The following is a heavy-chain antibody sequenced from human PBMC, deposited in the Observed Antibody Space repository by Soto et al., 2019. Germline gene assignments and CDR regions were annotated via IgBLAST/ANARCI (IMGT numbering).Heavy chain of an antibody. D-gene: IGHD6-19*01. CDR2: INHSGST. CDR1: GGSFSGYY. Sequence: TSETLSLTCAVYGGSFSGYYWSWIRQPPGKGLEWIGEINHSGSTNYNPSLKSRVTISVDTSKNQFSLKLSSVTAADTAVYYCARIAVAGTWIDPWGQGTLVTVSS. J-gene: IGHJ5*02. CDR3: ARIAVAGTWIDP. V-gene: IGHV4-34*01.